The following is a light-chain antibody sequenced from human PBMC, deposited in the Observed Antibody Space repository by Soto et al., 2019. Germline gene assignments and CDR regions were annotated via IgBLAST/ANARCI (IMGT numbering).Light chain of an antibody. CDR2: ATS. CDR1: QSVSRTY. J-gene: IGKJ1*01. Sequence: EIELTQSPGTLSLSPGERATLSCRASQSVSRTYLAWYQQKPVQAPRLLIYATSSRATGIPDRFSGSGSGTDFTLTISRLEPEDFAVYYCQQYGRSGTFGQGTKVEIK. V-gene: IGKV3-20*01. CDR3: QQYGRSGT.